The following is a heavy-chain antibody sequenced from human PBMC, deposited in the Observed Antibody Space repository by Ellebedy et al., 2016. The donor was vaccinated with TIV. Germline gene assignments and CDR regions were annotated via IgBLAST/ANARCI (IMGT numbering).Heavy chain of an antibody. J-gene: IGHJ4*02. CDR2: ISSSGTYI. CDR3: ARPAAAYSSSWYDFDY. D-gene: IGHD6-13*01. Sequence: GESLKISCAASGFTFSGFTMNWVRQAPGKGLEWVSSISSSGTYIHNADSVKGRFIISRDNAKNSLYLQMNSLRVEDTAIYYCARPAAAYSSSWYDFDYWGQGTLVTVSS. CDR1: GFTFSGFT. V-gene: IGHV3-21*01.